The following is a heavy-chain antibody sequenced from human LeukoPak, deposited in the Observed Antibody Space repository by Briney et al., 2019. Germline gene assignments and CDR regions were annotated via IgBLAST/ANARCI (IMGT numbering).Heavy chain of an antibody. Sequence: GGSLRLSCTVSGFTFSPYAMSWVRQAPGKGLEWVSSISTSGGNTYYADSVKGRFTISRDNSKNTLYLQMNSLRAEDSGVYYCAKGLAPTGTTHTAAGYWGQGTLVTVSS. CDR1: GFTFSPYA. J-gene: IGHJ4*02. CDR2: ISTSGGNT. V-gene: IGHV3-23*01. D-gene: IGHD1-1*01. CDR3: AKGLAPTGTTHTAAGY.